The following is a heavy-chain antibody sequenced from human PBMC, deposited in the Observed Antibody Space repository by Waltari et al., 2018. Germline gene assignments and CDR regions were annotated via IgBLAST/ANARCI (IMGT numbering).Heavy chain of an antibody. J-gene: IGHJ6*04. CDR3: AKDRSSPDYYYYGMDV. V-gene: IGHV3-23*01. D-gene: IGHD1-26*01. CDR2: ISGSGGST. Sequence: EVQLLESGGGLVQPGGSLRLSCAASGFTFSSYAMSWVRQAPGKGLEWVSAISGSGGSTYYADSVKGRFTISRDNSKNTLYLQMNSLRAEDTAVYYCAKDRSSPDYYYYGMDVWGKGTTVTVSS. CDR1: GFTFSSYA.